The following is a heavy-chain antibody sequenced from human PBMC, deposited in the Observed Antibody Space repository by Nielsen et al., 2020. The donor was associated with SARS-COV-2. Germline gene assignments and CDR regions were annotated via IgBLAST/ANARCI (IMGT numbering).Heavy chain of an antibody. J-gene: IGHJ6*03. CDR3: ARVPAASLHGEFYYYYMDV. D-gene: IGHD4-17*01. CDR2: IIPIFGTA. CDR1: GGTFSSYA. Sequence: SVKVSCKASGGTFSSYAISWVRQAPGQGLEWMGGIIPIFGTANYAQKFQGRVTITADESTSTAYMELSSLRSEDTAAYYCARVPAASLHGEFYYYYMDVWGKGTTVTVSS. V-gene: IGHV1-69*13.